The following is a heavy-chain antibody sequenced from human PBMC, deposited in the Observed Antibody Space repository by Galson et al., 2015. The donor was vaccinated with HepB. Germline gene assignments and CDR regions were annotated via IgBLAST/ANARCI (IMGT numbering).Heavy chain of an antibody. D-gene: IGHD3-3*01. CDR3: ARSPYDFSSGEDY. V-gene: IGHV3-23*01. J-gene: IGHJ4*02. CDR1: GFTFIDYA. CDR2: VSGSGATI. Sequence: SLRLSCAASGFTFIDYAMSWVRQAPGKWLEWVSGVSGSGATIFYANSVRGRFTISRDNSKNTVYLQMNSLRAEDTAIYYCARSPYDFSSGEDYWGQGTLVAVSS.